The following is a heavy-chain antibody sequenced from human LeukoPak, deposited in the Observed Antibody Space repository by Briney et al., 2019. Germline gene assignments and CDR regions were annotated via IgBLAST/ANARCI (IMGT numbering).Heavy chain of an antibody. D-gene: IGHD6-13*01. Sequence: SETLSLTCTVSGVSVTSYYWSWLRQPAGKGLEWIGRIYTSGSTSYNPSLRSRLTMSVDTSKNQFSLNLSSVTAADTAVYYCARFTKDSSSSSGYYFDYWGQGTLVTVSS. J-gene: IGHJ4*02. CDR2: IYTSGST. V-gene: IGHV4-4*07. CDR1: GVSVTSYY. CDR3: ARFTKDSSSSSGYYFDY.